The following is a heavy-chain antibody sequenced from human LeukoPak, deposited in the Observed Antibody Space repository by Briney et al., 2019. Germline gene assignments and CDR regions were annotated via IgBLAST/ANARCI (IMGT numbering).Heavy chain of an antibody. D-gene: IGHD6-13*01. Sequence: SETLSLTCTVSGVSVTSYYWSWLRQPAGKGLEWIGRIYTSGSTSYNPSLRSRLTMSVDTSKNQFSLNLSSVTAADTAVYYCARFTKDSSSSSGYYFDYWGQGTLVTVSS. J-gene: IGHJ4*02. CDR2: IYTSGST. V-gene: IGHV4-4*07. CDR1: GVSVTSYY. CDR3: ARFTKDSSSSSGYYFDY.